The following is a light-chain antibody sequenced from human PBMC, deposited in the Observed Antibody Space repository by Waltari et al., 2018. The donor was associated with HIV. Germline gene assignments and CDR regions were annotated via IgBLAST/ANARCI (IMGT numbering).Light chain of an antibody. CDR3: QQYGSSPYT. J-gene: IGKJ2*01. CDR1: QRVSSSY. Sequence: EIVLTQSPGTLSLSPGERATVSCRASQRVSSSYLAWYQQKPGQAPRLFIYGVSSRATGVPDRFSGSGSGTDFTLTISRLEPEDFAVYYCQQYGSSPYTFGQGTKLEIK. CDR2: GVS. V-gene: IGKV3-20*01.